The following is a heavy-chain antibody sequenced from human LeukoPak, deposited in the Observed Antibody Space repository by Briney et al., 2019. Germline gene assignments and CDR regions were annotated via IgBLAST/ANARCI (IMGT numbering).Heavy chain of an antibody. CDR2: ISYDGSYK. J-gene: IGHJ4*02. CDR1: GFTFSSYA. CDR3: AKGRDLFDY. V-gene: IGHV3-30*04. Sequence: GRSLRLSCAASGFTFSSYAMHWVRQAPGKGLEWVAVISYDGSYKSYADSVKGRFTISRDNSKNTLYLQMNSLRAEDTAVYYCAKGRDLFDYWGQGTLVTVSA.